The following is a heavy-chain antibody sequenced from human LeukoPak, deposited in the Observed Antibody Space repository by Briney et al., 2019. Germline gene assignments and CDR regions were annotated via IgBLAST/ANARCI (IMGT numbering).Heavy chain of an antibody. V-gene: IGHV4-34*01. CDR2: INHSGST. Sequence: SETLSLTCAVYGGSFSGYYWSWIRQPPGKGLEWIGEINHSGSTNYNPSLKSRVTISVDTSKNQFSPKLSSVTAADTAVYYCARAGQQQLGIYYYYGMDVWGQGTTVTVSS. D-gene: IGHD6-13*01. CDR3: ARAGQQQLGIYYYYGMDV. J-gene: IGHJ6*02. CDR1: GGSFSGYY.